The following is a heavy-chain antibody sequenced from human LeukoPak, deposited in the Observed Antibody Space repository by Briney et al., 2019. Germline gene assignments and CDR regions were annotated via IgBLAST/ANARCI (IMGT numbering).Heavy chain of an antibody. CDR3: AKDHDYSSRPYYFDY. V-gene: IGHV3-23*01. Sequence: PGGSLRLSCAASGFTFSSYAMTWVRQAPGKGLEWVSGISGSGDTKYCADSVKGRFTISRDNPKNTLYLQMNSLRAENTALYYCAKDHDYSSRPYYFDYWGQGTLVTVSS. CDR2: ISGSGDTK. J-gene: IGHJ4*02. CDR1: GFTFSSYA. D-gene: IGHD6-19*01.